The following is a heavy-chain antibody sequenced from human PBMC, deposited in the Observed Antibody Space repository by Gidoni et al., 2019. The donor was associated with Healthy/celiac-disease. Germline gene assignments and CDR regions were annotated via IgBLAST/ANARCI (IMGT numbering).Heavy chain of an antibody. CDR1: GYTFTSYD. CDR3: ARWKFIVGAPTYYYGMDV. D-gene: IGHD1-26*01. J-gene: IGHJ6*02. Sequence: QVQLVQSGAEVKKPGASVKVSCKASGYTFTSYDINWVRQATGQGLEWMGWMNPNSGNTGYAQKFQGRVTMTRNTSISTAYMELSSLRSEDTAVYYCARWKFIVGAPTYYYGMDVWGQGTTVTVSS. V-gene: IGHV1-8*01. CDR2: MNPNSGNT.